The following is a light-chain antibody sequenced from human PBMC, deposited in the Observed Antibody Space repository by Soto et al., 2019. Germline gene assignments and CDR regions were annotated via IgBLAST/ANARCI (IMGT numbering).Light chain of an antibody. CDR2: EVS. CDR3: SSYTSGSTLYV. CDR1: NSDVGGYNF. J-gene: IGLJ1*01. V-gene: IGLV2-14*01. Sequence: QSVLTQPASVSGSPGQSITISCTGTNSDVGGYNFVSWYQQHPGNAPKLMIYEVSNRPSGFSNRFSGSKSGNTASLTISGLQAEDEADYYCSSYTSGSTLYVSGTGTKVTVL.